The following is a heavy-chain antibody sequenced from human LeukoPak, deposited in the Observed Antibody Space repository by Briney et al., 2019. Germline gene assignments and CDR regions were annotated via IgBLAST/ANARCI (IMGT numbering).Heavy chain of an antibody. CDR3: ARSIQVAVAGTRYCFDY. J-gene: IGHJ4*02. CDR1: GFTFSDYY. V-gene: IGHV3-11*04. CDR2: ISSSGSTI. Sequence: GGSLRLSCAASGFTFSDYYMSWIRQAPGKGLEWVSYISSSGSTIYYADSVKGRFTISRDNAKNSLYLQLNSLRAEDTAVYYCARSIQVAVAGTRYCFDYWGQGTLVTVSS. D-gene: IGHD6-19*01.